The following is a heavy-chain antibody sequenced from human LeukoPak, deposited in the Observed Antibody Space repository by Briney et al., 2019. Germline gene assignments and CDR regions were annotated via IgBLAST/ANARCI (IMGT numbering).Heavy chain of an antibody. CDR2: IYSAGNI. J-gene: IGHJ4*02. CDR1: GFTVSSSY. V-gene: IGHV3-53*05. Sequence: GGSLRLSCAASGFTVSSSYMTWVRQAPGKGLEWVSVIYSAGNIYYADSVKGRFTISRDNSKNTLYLQMNSLRAEDTATFYCAKAFGSSWSLFHYWGQGTLVTVSS. D-gene: IGHD6-13*01. CDR3: AKAFGSSWSLFHY.